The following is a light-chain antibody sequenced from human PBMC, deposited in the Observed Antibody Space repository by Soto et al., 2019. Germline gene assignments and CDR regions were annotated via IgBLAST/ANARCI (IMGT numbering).Light chain of an antibody. Sequence: QSALTQPASVSGSPGQSMTISCTGTSTDPATYDLVSWYQQHPGKAPQLIIYEVAKRPSGVSARFSGSQSGDTGSLTISGLQAADEAYYYCCSRLFGGGTKLTVL. CDR2: EVA. CDR1: STDPATYDL. V-gene: IGLV2-23*02. J-gene: IGLJ2*01. CDR3: CSRL.